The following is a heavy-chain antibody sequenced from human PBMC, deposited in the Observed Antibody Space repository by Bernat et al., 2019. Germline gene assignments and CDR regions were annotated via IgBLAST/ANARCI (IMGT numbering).Heavy chain of an antibody. V-gene: IGHV3-30-3*01. CDR3: ARDRRAYSSSWYPMFDP. CDR1: GFTFSSYA. CDR2: ISYDGSNK. D-gene: IGHD6-13*01. Sequence: QVQLVESGGGVVQPGRSLRFSCAASGFTFSSYAMHWVRQAPGKGLEWVAVISYDGSNKYYADSVKGRFTISRDNSKNTLYLQMNSLRAEDTAVYYCARDRRAYSSSWYPMFDPWGQGTLVTVSS. J-gene: IGHJ5*02.